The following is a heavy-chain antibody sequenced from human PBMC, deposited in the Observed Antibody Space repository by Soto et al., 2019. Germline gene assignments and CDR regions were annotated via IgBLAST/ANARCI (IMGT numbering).Heavy chain of an antibody. V-gene: IGHV1-69*02. CDR3: AIPGIAAAGTRGAFDI. D-gene: IGHD6-13*01. J-gene: IGHJ3*02. Sequence: QVQLVQSGAEVKKPGSSVKVSCKASGGTFSSYTISWVRQAPGQGLEWMGRIIPILGIANYAQKFQGRVTITADTSTSTAYMELSSLRSEDTAVYYCAIPGIAAAGTRGAFDIWGQGTMVTVSS. CDR2: IIPILGIA. CDR1: GGTFSSYT.